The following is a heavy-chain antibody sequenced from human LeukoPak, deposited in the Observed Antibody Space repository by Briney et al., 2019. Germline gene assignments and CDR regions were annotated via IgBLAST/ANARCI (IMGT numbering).Heavy chain of an antibody. Sequence: PGGSLRLSCAASGSTFSSYGMNWVRQAPGKGLEWVAFISHDGSNKYYGDSVKGRFTISRDNSKNTLYLQMNSLRAEDTAVYYCARGTIAAAGYYYFDYWGQGTQVTVSS. CDR1: GSTFSSYG. CDR2: ISHDGSNK. D-gene: IGHD6-13*01. CDR3: ARGTIAAAGYYYFDY. V-gene: IGHV3-30*03. J-gene: IGHJ4*02.